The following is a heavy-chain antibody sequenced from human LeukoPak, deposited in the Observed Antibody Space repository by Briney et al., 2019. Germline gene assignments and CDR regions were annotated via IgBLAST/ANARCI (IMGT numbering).Heavy chain of an antibody. CDR1: GGSFSGYY. Sequence: SETLSLTCAVYGGSFSGYYWSWIRQPPGKGLEWIGEINHSGTTNHNPSLKSRVTISVDTSKNQFSLKVSSVTAADTAVYYCAREAKDNSGWGLWGRGTLVTVSS. CDR3: AREAKDNSGWGL. V-gene: IGHV4-34*01. CDR2: INHSGTT. J-gene: IGHJ2*01. D-gene: IGHD6-19*01.